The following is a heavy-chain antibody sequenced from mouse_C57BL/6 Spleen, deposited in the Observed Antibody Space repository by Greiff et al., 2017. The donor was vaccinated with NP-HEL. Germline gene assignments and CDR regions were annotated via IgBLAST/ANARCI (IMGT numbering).Heavy chain of an antibody. J-gene: IGHJ4*01. Sequence: EVQRVESGAELVRPGASVKLSCTASGFNINDDYMHWVQQRPEQGLEWIGWIDPENGDTEYASKFQGKAHITADTSSNTAYLQLSSLTSDDTAVDYGTTNDYDGGDAMDYWGQGTSVTVSS. CDR3: TTNDYDGGDAMDY. CDR1: GFNINDDY. D-gene: IGHD2-4*01. CDR2: IDPENGDT. V-gene: IGHV14-4*01.